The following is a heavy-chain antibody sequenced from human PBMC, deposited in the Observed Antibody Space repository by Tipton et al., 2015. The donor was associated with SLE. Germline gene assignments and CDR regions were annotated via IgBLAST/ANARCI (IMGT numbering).Heavy chain of an antibody. CDR3: ARGRGGDWINWFDP. CDR2: MNPDSGHT. CDR1: GYTFTSYD. D-gene: IGHD2-21*02. Sequence: QSGPEVKKPGASVKVSCKASGYTFTSYDINWVRQATGQGLEWMGWMNPDSGHTGYAQKFQGRVTMTRSTSLSTAYMELGSLRSEDTAIYYCARGRGGDWINWFDPWGQGTLVTVSS. J-gene: IGHJ5*02. V-gene: IGHV1-8*01.